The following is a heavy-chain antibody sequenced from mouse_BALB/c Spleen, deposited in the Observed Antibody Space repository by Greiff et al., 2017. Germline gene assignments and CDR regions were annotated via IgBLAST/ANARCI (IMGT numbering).Heavy chain of an antibody. CDR2: ISSGGST. V-gene: IGHV5-6-5*01. CDR3: AREGGSYYFDY. CDR1: GFTFSSYA. J-gene: IGHJ2*01. Sequence: EVKVVESGGGLVKPGGSLKLSCAASGFTFSSYAMSWVRQTPEKRLEWVASISSGGSTYYPDSVKGRFTISRDNARNILYLQMSSLRSEDTAMYYCAREGGSYYFDYWGQGTTLTVSS.